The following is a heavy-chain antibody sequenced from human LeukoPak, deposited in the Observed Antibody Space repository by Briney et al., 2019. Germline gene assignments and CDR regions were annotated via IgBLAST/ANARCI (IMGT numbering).Heavy chain of an antibody. D-gene: IGHD3-16*01. CDR1: GGSISGSSYY. Sequence: PSETLSLTCTVSGGSISGSSYYWGWIRQPPGKGLEWIGSIYYGGSTLYNPSLKRRVTISVDTSKNQFSLKLSSVTAADTAMYYCARLPGGDYWGQGTLVTVSS. CDR2: IYYGGST. CDR3: ARLPGGDY. J-gene: IGHJ4*02. V-gene: IGHV4-39*01.